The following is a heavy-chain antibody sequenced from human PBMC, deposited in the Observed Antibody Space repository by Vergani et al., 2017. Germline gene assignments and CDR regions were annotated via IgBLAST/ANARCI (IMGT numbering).Heavy chain of an antibody. CDR1: GYTFTSYA. J-gene: IGHJ4*02. Sequence: QVQLVQSGAEVKKPGASVKVSCKASGYTFTSYAMHWLRQAPGQRLEWMGWINAGNGNPNYSQKFQGRVTITRDTSASTAYMELSSLRSEDTAVYYCASVNYYDSSGYYXFDYWGQGTLVTVSS. V-gene: IGHV1-3*01. CDR2: INAGNGNP. CDR3: ASVNYYDSSGYYXFDY. D-gene: IGHD3-22*01.